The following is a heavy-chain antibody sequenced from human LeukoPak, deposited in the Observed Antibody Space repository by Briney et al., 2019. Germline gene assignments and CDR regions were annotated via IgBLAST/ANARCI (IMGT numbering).Heavy chain of an antibody. V-gene: IGHV3-23*01. Sequence: GGSLRLSCAASGFTFSSYAMSWVRQAPGKGLEWVSAISVSGGSTYYADSVKGRFTISRDNSKNTLYLQMNSLRAEDTAVYYCAKDLLPAATPEYDYWGQGTLVTVSS. CDR3: AKDLLPAATPEYDY. D-gene: IGHD2-2*01. CDR1: GFTFSSYA. CDR2: ISVSGGST. J-gene: IGHJ4*02.